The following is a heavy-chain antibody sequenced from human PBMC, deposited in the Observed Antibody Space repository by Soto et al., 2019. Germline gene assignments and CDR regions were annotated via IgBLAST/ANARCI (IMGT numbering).Heavy chain of an antibody. CDR3: ARDRGMAVADYYFDY. CDR1: GYTFTDYC. J-gene: IGHJ4*02. CDR2: INSNSGGT. D-gene: IGHD6-19*01. Sequence: GASGKVSCQASGYTFTDYCMYWVRQAPGQGLAWMGWINSNSGGTNYAQKFQGRVTMTRDTSISTAYMELSRLRSDDTAVYYCARDRGMAVADYYFDYWGQGTLVTVSS. V-gene: IGHV1-2*02.